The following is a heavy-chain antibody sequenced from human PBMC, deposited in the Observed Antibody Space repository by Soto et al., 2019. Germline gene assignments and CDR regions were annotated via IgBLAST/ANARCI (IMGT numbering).Heavy chain of an antibody. J-gene: IGHJ4*02. CDR3: AKGRGGSGSLTPRVDF. CDR1: GFTFNNYA. D-gene: IGHD3-10*01. Sequence: EVQLLESGGGLVQPGGSLRLSCAASGFTFNNYAMTWVRQAPGKGLEWVSAVSGGGDTTSYADSVKVRFTVPRDGSKNTLYLQMSSLRAEDTALYYCAKGRGGSGSLTPRVDFWGQGTLVTVSS. CDR2: VSGGGDTT. V-gene: IGHV3-23*01.